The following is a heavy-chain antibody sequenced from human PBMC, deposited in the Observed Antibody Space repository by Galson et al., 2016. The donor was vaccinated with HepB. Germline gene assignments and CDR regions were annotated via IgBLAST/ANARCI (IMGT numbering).Heavy chain of an antibody. Sequence: SLRLSCAASGFTFSSYEMNWVRQAPGKGLEWISYISPSGTTTYYADSVKGRFTISRVNAKNSLYLQMNSLRAEDTALHYCARDFEGYFDLWGRGTLVTVSS. CDR2: ISPSGTTT. J-gene: IGHJ2*01. CDR1: GFTFSSYE. CDR3: ARDFEGYFDL. V-gene: IGHV3-48*03.